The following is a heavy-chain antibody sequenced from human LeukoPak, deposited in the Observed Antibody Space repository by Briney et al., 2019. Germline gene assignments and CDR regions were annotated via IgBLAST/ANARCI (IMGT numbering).Heavy chain of an antibody. V-gene: IGHV1-8*02. D-gene: IGHD6-25*01. CDR1: GYTFTGYY. CDR2: MNPNSGNT. Sequence: ASVKVSCKASGYTFTGYYMHWVRQAPGQGLEWMGWMNPNSGNTGYAQKFQGRVTMTRNTSISTAYMELSSLRSEDTAVYYCARGLRIVAAVRAFDIWGQGTMVTVSS. J-gene: IGHJ3*02. CDR3: ARGLRIVAAVRAFDI.